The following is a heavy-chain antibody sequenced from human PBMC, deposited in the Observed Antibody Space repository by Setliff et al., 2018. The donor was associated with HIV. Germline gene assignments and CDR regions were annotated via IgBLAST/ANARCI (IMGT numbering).Heavy chain of an antibody. CDR3: ARDKLLEGTSGWYGGDY. V-gene: IGHV3-30*09. J-gene: IGHJ4*02. CDR2: ISYDGNIK. D-gene: IGHD6-19*01. CDR1: GFTLSSYG. Sequence: GGSLRLSCAASGFTLSSYGMHWARQAPGKGLEWVALISYDGNIKHYPDSMMGRLAISRDNSKNTLYLQMNNLRGDDTAIYYCARDKLLEGTSGWYGGDYWGQGTLVTVSS.